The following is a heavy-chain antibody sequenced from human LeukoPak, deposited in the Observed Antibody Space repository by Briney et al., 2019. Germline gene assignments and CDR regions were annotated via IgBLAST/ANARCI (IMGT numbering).Heavy chain of an antibody. CDR2: RNWDGSET. D-gene: IGHD6-13*01. CDR3: ARLDIAAAGE. Sequence: GGSLRLSCEASGFTFYEYGLSWVRQTPGKGLELVSGRNWDGSETAYADSVKGRFTISRDNARNSLYLHLNSLRAEDTAFYYCARLDIAAAGEWGQGTLVPVSS. CDR1: GFTFYEYG. V-gene: IGHV3-20*04. J-gene: IGHJ4*02.